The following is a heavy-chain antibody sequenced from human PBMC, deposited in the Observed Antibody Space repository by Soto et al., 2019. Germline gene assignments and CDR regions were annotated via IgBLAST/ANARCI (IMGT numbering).Heavy chain of an antibody. CDR3: ARAWSYDTLAGSWRYFDY. CDR2: IYNRGRS. V-gene: IGHV4-59*01. CDR1: GAANTTYS. J-gene: IGHJ4*02. Sequence: PSETESHTGAVSGAANTTYSWSWIRQAPGKGLEWIGYIYNRGRSNYKPSLRSRVTLSVDASKNQFSLKLISVTAADTAVYYCARAWSYDTLAGSWRYFDYWGQGILVTVSS. D-gene: IGHD3-9*01.